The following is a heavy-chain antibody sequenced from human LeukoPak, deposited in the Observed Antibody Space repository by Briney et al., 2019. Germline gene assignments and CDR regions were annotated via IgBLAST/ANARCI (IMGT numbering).Heavy chain of an antibody. Sequence: GGSLRLSCAASVFTFSNYIMIWVRQAPGKGLEWVSSISIISSYIYYAASVKGRFTISRDNAKNSLYLQMNSLRAEDTAVHYCARDEIAVAGTDYYYYGMDVWGQGTTVTVSS. CDR2: ISIISSYI. CDR1: VFTFSNYI. D-gene: IGHD6-19*01. CDR3: ARDEIAVAGTDYYYYGMDV. J-gene: IGHJ6*02. V-gene: IGHV3-21*01.